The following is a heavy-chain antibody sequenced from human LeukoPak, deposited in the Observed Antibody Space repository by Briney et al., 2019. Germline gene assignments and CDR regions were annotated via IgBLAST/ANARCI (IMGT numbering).Heavy chain of an antibody. CDR2: VRSSGDSK. J-gene: IGHJ4*02. D-gene: IGHD2-8*02. V-gene: IGHV3-23*01. Sequence: GGCLRLACAPAGFTLGTDAIAWVRQAPGKGRGWVAAVRSSGDSKYYADSVQGRFAISRDTSQTTLHLQMNSLRADDTALYYCAKSLCTGDSCHGGYFDCWGPGILVTVSS. CDR1: GFTLGTDA. CDR3: AKSLCTGDSCHGGYFDC.